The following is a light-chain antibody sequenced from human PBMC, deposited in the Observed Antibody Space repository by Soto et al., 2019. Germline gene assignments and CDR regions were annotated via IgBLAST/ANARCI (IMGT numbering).Light chain of an antibody. CDR1: QSISSN. V-gene: IGKV3-15*01. J-gene: IGKJ1*01. Sequence: EVVMTQSPATLSVSPGERATLSCRASQSISSNLVWYQQKPGQPPRLLIYGASTRATGIPARFGGSGSGTEFTLTISSLQSEDFAVYYCQQYNNWPPWTFGQGTKVEIK. CDR3: QQYNNWPPWT. CDR2: GAS.